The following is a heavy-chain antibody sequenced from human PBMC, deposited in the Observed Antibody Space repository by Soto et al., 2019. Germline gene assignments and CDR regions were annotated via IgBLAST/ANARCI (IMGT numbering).Heavy chain of an antibody. V-gene: IGHV1-69*12. Sequence: QVQLVQSGAEVKKPGSSVKVSCKASGGTFSTDSISWVRQAPGQGLEWMGGIIPMFGTANNAQKFQGRVTITAAESTSTAYMALSSLRSEDTAVYFCARAIDGYYGMDVWGQGTTVTVAS. J-gene: IGHJ6*02. CDR3: ARAIDGYYGMDV. CDR2: IIPMFGTA. CDR1: GGTFSTDS.